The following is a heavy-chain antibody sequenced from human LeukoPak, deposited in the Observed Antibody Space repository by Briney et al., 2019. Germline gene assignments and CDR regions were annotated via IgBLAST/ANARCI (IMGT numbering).Heavy chain of an antibody. V-gene: IGHV3-9*01. D-gene: IGHD6-6*01. CDR1: GSTFDDYA. Sequence: GGSLRLSCAASGSTFDDYAMHWVRQAPGKGLEWVSGISWNSGSIGYADSVKGRFTISRDNAKNSLYLQMNSLRAEDTALYYCAKDIREYSSSDLDYWGQGTLVTVSS. CDR2: ISWNSGSI. CDR3: AKDIREYSSSDLDY. J-gene: IGHJ4*02.